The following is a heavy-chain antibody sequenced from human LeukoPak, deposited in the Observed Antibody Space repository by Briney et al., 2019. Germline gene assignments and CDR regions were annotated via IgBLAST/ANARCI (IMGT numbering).Heavy chain of an antibody. Sequence: GGSLRLPCAASGFTFSTFAMIWVRQPPGKGLEWVSSIFPSGGEIHYADSVRGRFTISRDDSKSTLSLQMNSLRAEDTAIYYCATYRQVLLPFESWGQGTLVTVSS. CDR2: IFPSGGEI. CDR1: GFTFSTFA. V-gene: IGHV3-23*01. J-gene: IGHJ4*02. CDR3: ATYRQVLLPFES. D-gene: IGHD2-8*02.